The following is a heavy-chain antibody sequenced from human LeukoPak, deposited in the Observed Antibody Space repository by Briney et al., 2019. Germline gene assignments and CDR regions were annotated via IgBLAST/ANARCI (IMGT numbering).Heavy chain of an antibody. CDR2: INPNSGST. Sequence: GASVKVSCKASGYTFTGYYMHWVRQAPGQGLEWMGWINPNSGSTNYAQKFQGRVTMTRDTSISTAYMELSRLRSDDTAVYYCARLGHGYSYGTYPDYWGQGTLVTVSS. CDR3: ARLGHGYSYGTYPDY. V-gene: IGHV1-2*02. J-gene: IGHJ4*02. CDR1: GYTFTGYY. D-gene: IGHD5-18*01.